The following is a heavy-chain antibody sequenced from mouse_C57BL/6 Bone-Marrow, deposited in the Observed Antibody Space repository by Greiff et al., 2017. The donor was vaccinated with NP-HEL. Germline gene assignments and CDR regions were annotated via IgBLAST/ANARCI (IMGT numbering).Heavy chain of an antibody. Sequence: VQLQQPGAELVKPGASVKMSCKASGYTFTSYWITWVKQRPGPGLEWIGDIYPGSGSTNYNEKFKSKATLTVDTSSSTAYMQLSSLTSEDSAVYYCARNYYGSSYVLYWYFDVWGTGTTVTVSS. D-gene: IGHD1-1*01. V-gene: IGHV1-55*01. CDR1: GYTFTSYW. CDR2: IYPGSGST. J-gene: IGHJ1*03. CDR3: ARNYYGSSYVLYWYFDV.